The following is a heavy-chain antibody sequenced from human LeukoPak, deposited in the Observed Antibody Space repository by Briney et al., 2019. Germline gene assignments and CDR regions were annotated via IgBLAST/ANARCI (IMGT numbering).Heavy chain of an antibody. Sequence: PGGSLRLSCAASGFTFDDYAMHWVRQAPGKGLEWVSGISWNSGSIGYADSVKGRFTISRDNAKNSLYLQMNSLRAEDTAMYYCAKDISFGSGSPDWYFDLWGRGTLVTVSS. D-gene: IGHD3-10*01. J-gene: IGHJ2*01. CDR2: ISWNSGSI. V-gene: IGHV3-9*01. CDR1: GFTFDDYA. CDR3: AKDISFGSGSPDWYFDL.